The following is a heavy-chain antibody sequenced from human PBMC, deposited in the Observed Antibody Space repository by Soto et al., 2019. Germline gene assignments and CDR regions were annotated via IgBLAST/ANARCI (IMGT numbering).Heavy chain of an antibody. CDR3: ARLGLVPAAIPDAFDI. Sequence: ASVKVSCKASGYTFTNYDIHWVRQAPGQGLEWMGIINPTGGSTNYSQKFQGRVTFTMDTSTSTVYMELSSLRCEDTAVYYCARLGLVPAAIPDAFDIWGQGTTVTVSS. CDR2: INPTGGST. D-gene: IGHD2-2*01. CDR1: GYTFTNYD. J-gene: IGHJ3*02. V-gene: IGHV1-46*01.